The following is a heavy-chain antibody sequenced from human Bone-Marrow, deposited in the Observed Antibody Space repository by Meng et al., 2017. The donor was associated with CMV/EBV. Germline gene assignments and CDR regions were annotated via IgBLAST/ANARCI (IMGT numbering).Heavy chain of an antibody. CDR2: ISGSGGTT. V-gene: IGHV3-23*01. D-gene: IGHD2-15*01. CDR3: AKDGGWSYLDY. J-gene: IGHJ4*01. Sequence: GGSLRLSCAASGFTFNRYAMSWVRQAPGKGLEWVSAISGSGGTTYYGDSVKGRFTISRDNSRNTLFLQMNSLRAEDTAVYYCAKDGGWSYLDYWGQGTLVTVSS. CDR1: GFTFNRYA.